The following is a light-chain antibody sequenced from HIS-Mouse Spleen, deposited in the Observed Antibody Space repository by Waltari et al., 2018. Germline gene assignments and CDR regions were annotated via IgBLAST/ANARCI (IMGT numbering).Light chain of an antibody. CDR3: CSCAGSSTLV. Sequence: QSALTQPASVSGSPGQSITISCTGTSSDVGSYNLVSWYQHHPGKAPKLMIDEGSKRPSWVSHRFPGSKSGNTASLTIAGLQAEDEADYYCCSCAGSSTLVFGGGTKLTVL. CDR1: SSDVGSYNL. V-gene: IGLV2-23*01. J-gene: IGLJ2*01. CDR2: EGS.